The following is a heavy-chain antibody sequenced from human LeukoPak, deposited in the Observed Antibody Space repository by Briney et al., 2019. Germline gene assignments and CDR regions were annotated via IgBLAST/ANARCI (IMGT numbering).Heavy chain of an antibody. CDR3: ARETEQQLGYFDY. Sequence: SVKVSCKASGYTFSSYSISWVRQAPGQGLEWMGGIIPIFGTANYAQKFQGRVTITTDESTSTAYMELSSLRSEDTAVYYCARETEQQLGYFDYWGQGTLVTVSS. CDR1: GYTFSSYS. CDR2: IIPIFGTA. J-gene: IGHJ4*02. D-gene: IGHD6-13*01. V-gene: IGHV1-69*05.